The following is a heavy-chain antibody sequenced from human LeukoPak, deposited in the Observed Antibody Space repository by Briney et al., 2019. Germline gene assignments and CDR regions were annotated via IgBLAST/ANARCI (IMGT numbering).Heavy chain of an antibody. CDR2: ISASGGST. CDR1: GFTFSSYA. V-gene: IGHV3-23*01. J-gene: IGHJ4*02. D-gene: IGHD6-19*01. CDR3: ARDLGQQWLVH. Sequence: PGGSLRLSCAASGFTFSSYAMSWVRQAPGKGLEWVSAISASGGSTYYADSVKGRFTISRDNSKNTLYLQMNSLRAEDTAVYYCARDLGQQWLVHWGQGTLVTVSS.